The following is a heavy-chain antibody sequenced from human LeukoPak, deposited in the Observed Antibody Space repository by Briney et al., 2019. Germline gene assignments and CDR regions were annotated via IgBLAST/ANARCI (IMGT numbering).Heavy chain of an antibody. CDR1: GGSFSGYY. CDR3: ARVAPYIVVVVAATRVGAFDI. Sequence: SETPSLTCAVYGGSFSGYYWCWIRQAPGKGLEWIGEINHSGSNNYNPSLKSRVTISVDTSKNQFSLKLSSVTAADTAVYYCARVAPYIVVVVAATRVGAFDIWGQGTMVTVSS. CDR2: INHSGSN. D-gene: IGHD2-15*01. J-gene: IGHJ3*02. V-gene: IGHV4-34*01.